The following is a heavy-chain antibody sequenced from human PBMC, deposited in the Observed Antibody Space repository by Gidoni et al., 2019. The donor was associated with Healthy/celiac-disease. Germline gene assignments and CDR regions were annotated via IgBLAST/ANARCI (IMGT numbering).Heavy chain of an antibody. D-gene: IGHD4-17*01. CDR1: GGSISSYY. V-gene: IGHV4-4*07. CDR3: ARDSAYGDYQRGVAEYFQH. J-gene: IGHJ1*01. Sequence: QVQLQESGPRLVKPPETLSLTCTVSGGSISSYYRCWIRQPAGKGLEWIGRLYTSGSTNYNPSLKSRVTMSVDTSKNQFSLKLSSVTAADTALYYCARDSAYGDYQRGVAEYFQHWGQGTLVTVSS. CDR2: LYTSGST.